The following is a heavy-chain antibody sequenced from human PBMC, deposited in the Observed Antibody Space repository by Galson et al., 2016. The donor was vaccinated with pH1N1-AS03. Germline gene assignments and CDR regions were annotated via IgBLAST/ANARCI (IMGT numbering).Heavy chain of an antibody. Sequence: SLRLSCAAAGFTFSSYAMCWVRQAPGKGLEYVSVISGNGFSTYYANSVKGRFTISRDNSKNTVYLQMGSLRAEDMAVYYCARRRSYYDFWSGYSDYWGQGTLVTVSS. CDR3: ARRRSYYDFWSGYSDY. CDR1: GFTFSSYA. V-gene: IGHV3-64*01. J-gene: IGHJ4*02. D-gene: IGHD3-3*01. CDR2: ISGNGFST.